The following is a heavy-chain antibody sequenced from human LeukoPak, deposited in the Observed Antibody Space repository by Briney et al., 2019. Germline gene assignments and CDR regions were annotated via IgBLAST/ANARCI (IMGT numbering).Heavy chain of an antibody. CDR2: IHYSGST. CDR3: ARAVADKNSWYFFDY. J-gene: IGHJ4*02. D-gene: IGHD2/OR15-2a*01. V-gene: IGHV4-30-4*01. Sequence: SQTLSLTCTVSGDSISGGDHYWSWIRQPPGKGLEWIGYIHYSGSTYYNPSLKSRLIMSVDMSKNQFSLSLNSLTAADSAVYYCARAVADKNSWYFFDYWGQGTLVTVSS. CDR1: GDSISGGDHY.